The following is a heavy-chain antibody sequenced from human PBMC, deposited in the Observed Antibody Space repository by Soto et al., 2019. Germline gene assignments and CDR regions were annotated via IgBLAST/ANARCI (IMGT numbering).Heavy chain of an antibody. V-gene: IGHV1-69*01. J-gene: IGHJ4*02. CDR1: GGTFSSYA. Sequence: QVQLVQSGAEVKKPGSSVKVSCKASGGTFSSYAISWVRQAPGQGLEWMGGIIPIFGTANYAQKFQGRVTITADESTSTAYMALSSLRSEDTAMYYCARSTVTTDYVDYWGQVTLVTVSA. CDR2: IIPIFGTA. CDR3: ARSTVTTDYVDY. D-gene: IGHD4-17*01.